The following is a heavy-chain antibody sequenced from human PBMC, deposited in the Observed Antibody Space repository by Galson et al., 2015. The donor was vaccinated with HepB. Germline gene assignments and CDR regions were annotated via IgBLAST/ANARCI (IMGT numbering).Heavy chain of an antibody. V-gene: IGHV1-18*04. CDR2: ISGYNGHT. Sequence: SCKASGYTFTSYVISWVRQAPGQGLEWLGRISGYNGHTNYAQNLQNKVTMTTDTSPSTAYLELRRLKSDDTAIYYCARGGTGSDYWGQGTLVTVSS. CDR1: GYTFTSYV. CDR3: ARGGTGSDY. J-gene: IGHJ4*02. D-gene: IGHD6-19*01.